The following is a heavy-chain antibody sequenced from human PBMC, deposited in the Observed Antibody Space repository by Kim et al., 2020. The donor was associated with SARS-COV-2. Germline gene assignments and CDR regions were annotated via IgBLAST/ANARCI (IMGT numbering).Heavy chain of an antibody. Sequence: GGSLRLSCTTSGFTFTGYAMSWVRQAPGKGMEWVSSIDGRDGTTYNVDAVKGRCTISRDNSKNTLYLQMNSLRADDTAVYYFMKGGWGWIWDHWGQGTRVTVSS. CDR3: MKGGWGWIWDH. V-gene: IGHV3-23*01. D-gene: IGHD2-2*03. J-gene: IGHJ4*02. CDR2: IDGRDGTT. CDR1: GFTFTGYA.